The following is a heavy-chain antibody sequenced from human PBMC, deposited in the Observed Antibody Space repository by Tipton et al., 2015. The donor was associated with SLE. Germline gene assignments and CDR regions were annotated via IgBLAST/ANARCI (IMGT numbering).Heavy chain of an antibody. Sequence: TLSLTCIVSGASIRSGGSYYWGWIRQPPGKGLEWIGEINHSGTTNYNPSLKSRVTISVDTSKNQFSLKLSSVTAADTAVYYCAGGDCGGDCYTDYYGMDVWGQGTTVTVSS. CDR3: AGGDCGGDCYTDYYGMDV. CDR2: INHSGTT. V-gene: IGHV4-39*07. D-gene: IGHD2-21*01. J-gene: IGHJ6*02. CDR1: GASIRSGGSYY.